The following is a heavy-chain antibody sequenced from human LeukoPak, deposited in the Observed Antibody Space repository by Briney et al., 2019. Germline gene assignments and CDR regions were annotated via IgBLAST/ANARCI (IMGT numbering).Heavy chain of an antibody. D-gene: IGHD3-9*01. CDR2: IYYSGST. V-gene: IGHV4-59*01. Sequence: SETLSLTCTVSGGSISGYYWSWIRQPPGKGLEWIGYIYYSGSTNYNPSLKSRVTISVDTSKNQFSLKLSSVAAADTAVYYCARLRYFDSLPDYWGQGTLVTVSS. CDR1: GGSISGYY. CDR3: ARLRYFDSLPDY. J-gene: IGHJ4*02.